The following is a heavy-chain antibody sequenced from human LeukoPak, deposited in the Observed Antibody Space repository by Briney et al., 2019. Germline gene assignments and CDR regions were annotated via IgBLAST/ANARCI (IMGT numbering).Heavy chain of an antibody. J-gene: IGHJ5*02. CDR2: INHIGNT. Sequence: SKTLSLTCVVYGGFLSGYYWSWIRQPPAKGLEWIGEINHIGNTNYNPSLKSRVTISVDTSKNQFSLKLSSVTAADTAVYYCARGVGGYSGYDWFDPWGQGTLVTVSS. D-gene: IGHD5-12*01. CDR3: ARGVGGYSGYDWFDP. CDR1: GGFLSGYY. V-gene: IGHV4-34*01.